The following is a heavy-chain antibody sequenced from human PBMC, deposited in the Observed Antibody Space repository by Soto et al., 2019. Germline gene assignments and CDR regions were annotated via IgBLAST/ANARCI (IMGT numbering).Heavy chain of an antibody. J-gene: IGHJ5*02. V-gene: IGHV1-18*04. CDR2: ISAYNGNT. Sequence: ASVKVSCKASGYTFTSYGISWVRQAPGQGLEWMGWISAYNGNTNYAQKLQGRVTMTTDTSTSTAYMELRSLRSDDTAVYYCAKXPTGYSSGWQGSNWFDPWGQGTLVTVSS. CDR1: GYTFTSYG. CDR3: AKXPTGYSSGWQGSNWFDP. D-gene: IGHD6-19*01.